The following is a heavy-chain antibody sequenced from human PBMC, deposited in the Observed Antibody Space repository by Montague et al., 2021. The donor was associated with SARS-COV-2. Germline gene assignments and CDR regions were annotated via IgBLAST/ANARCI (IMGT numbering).Heavy chain of an antibody. Sequence: SLRLSFSASGFNFDEYTLHWVRQVPGRGLEWVSLIVGDADRAHYADSVMGRFTVSRYNSKSSLFLEMHSLRSEDAGLYYCAKDIHCSSNYCYTTGFVFSSYGMDVWGQGTTVTVSS. J-gene: IGHJ6*02. CDR2: IVGDADRA. CDR1: GFNFDEYT. D-gene: IGHD2-2*01. V-gene: IGHV3-43*02. CDR3: AKDIHCSSNYCYTTGFVFSSYGMDV.